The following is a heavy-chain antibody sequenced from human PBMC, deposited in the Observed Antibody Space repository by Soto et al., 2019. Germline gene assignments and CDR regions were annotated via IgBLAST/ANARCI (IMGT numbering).Heavy chain of an antibody. J-gene: IGHJ5*02. Sequence: SETLSLTCTVSGGSISSYYWSWIRQPPGKGLECIGYIYYSGSTNYNPSLKSRVTISVDTSKNQFSLKLSSVTAADTAVYYCARERLSSSWYSMGGWFDPWGQGTLVTVYS. CDR1: GGSISSYY. V-gene: IGHV4-59*01. D-gene: IGHD6-13*01. CDR3: ARERLSSSWYSMGGWFDP. CDR2: IYYSGST.